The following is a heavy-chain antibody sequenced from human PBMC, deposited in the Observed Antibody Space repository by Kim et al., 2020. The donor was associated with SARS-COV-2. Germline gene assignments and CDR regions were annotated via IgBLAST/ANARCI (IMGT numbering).Heavy chain of an antibody. CDR1: GYSITNNGYY. CDR2: IYYSGST. V-gene: IGHV4-31*03. CDR3: ARRSGSYANDY. D-gene: IGHD1-26*01. Sequence: SETLSLTCTVSGYSITNNGYYWSWLRQHPGEGLEYIGYIYYSGSTYYNPSLKDRVTISVDTSKNQFSLKINSVTAADTAVYYCARRSGSYANDYWGQGTLVTVSS. J-gene: IGHJ4*02.